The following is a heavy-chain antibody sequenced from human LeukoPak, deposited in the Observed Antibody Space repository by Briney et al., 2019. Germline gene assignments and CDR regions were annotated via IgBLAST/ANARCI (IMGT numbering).Heavy chain of an antibody. D-gene: IGHD3-10*01. CDR3: ARVGTGSWAPNGFDP. CDR2: INHSGST. J-gene: IGHJ5*02. Sequence: SETLSLTCAVYGGSFSGYYWSWIRQPPGKGLEWIGEINHSGSTNYNPSLKSRVTISVDTSKNQFSLKLSSVTAADTAVYYCARVGTGSWAPNGFDPWGQGTLVTVSS. CDR1: GGSFSGYY. V-gene: IGHV4-34*01.